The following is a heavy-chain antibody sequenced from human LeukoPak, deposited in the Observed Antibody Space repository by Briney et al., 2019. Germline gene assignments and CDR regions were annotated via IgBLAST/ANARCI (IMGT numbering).Heavy chain of an antibody. D-gene: IGHD5-18*01. J-gene: IGHJ4*02. CDR3: ANLPNTAMAYFDY. Sequence: GGSLRLSCAASGFTFSSYAMHWVRQAPGKGLEWVAVISYDGSNKYYADSVKGRFTISRDNSKNTLYLQMNSLRAEDTAVYYCANLPNTAMAYFDYWGQGTLVTVSS. CDR2: ISYDGSNK. CDR1: GFTFSSYA. V-gene: IGHV3-30-3*01.